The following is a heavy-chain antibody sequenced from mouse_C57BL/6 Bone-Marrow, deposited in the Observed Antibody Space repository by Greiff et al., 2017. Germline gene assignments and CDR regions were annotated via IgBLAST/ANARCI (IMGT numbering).Heavy chain of an antibody. CDR3: ARDSAGFWFAY. CDR1: GYSFTSGYY. Sequence: EVQLQQSGPGLVKPSPSLSLSCSVTGYSFTSGYYWNWIRQFPGNKLEWMGYIRYDGSNNYNPSLKDRISITRDTSENQFFLKLNSVTTEDTATYYCARDSAGFWFAYWGQGTLVTVSA. D-gene: IGHD3-2*02. J-gene: IGHJ3*01. V-gene: IGHV3-6*01. CDR2: IRYDGSN.